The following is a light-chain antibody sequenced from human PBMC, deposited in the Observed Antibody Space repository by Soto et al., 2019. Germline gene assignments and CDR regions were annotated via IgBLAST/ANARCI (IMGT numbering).Light chain of an antibody. Sequence: LTQPASVSGSPGQSVTISCSGTSSDIGAYDYVSWYQQHPGKPPKLMIYNVNNRPSGVSYRFSGSKSGNTASLTISGLQTEDEADYYCLSHTTSRTYVFGPGTKVTVL. V-gene: IGLV2-14*03. CDR3: LSHTTSRTYV. CDR2: NVN. J-gene: IGLJ1*01. CDR1: SSDIGAYDY.